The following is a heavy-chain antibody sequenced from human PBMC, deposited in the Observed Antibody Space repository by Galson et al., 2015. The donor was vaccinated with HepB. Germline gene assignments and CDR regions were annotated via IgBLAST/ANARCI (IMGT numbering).Heavy chain of an antibody. J-gene: IGHJ4*02. Sequence: SLRLSCAASGFTFSRFGMHWVRQAPGKGLEWVAFIRYDGSNKDFADSVKGRFTISRDNSNNTLYLQMNSLRSEDTAVYYCAKDGPSKWSDLSTDELYFDYWGQGTLVTVSS. V-gene: IGHV3-30*02. CDR1: GFTFSRFG. CDR3: AKDGPSKWSDLSTDELYFDY. D-gene: IGHD1-26*01. CDR2: IRYDGSNK.